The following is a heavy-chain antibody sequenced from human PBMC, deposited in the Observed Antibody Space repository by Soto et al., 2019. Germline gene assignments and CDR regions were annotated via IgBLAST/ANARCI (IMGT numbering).Heavy chain of an antibody. Sequence: RGESLKISCKGPGYSFTSYWIGWVRQMPGKGLEWMGIIYPGDSDTRYSPSFQGQVTISADKSISTAYLQWSSLKASDTAMYYCAGGGVRGVITRTRAYSGMDVWGQGTTVTV. D-gene: IGHD3-10*01. J-gene: IGHJ6*02. CDR3: AGGGVRGVITRTRAYSGMDV. CDR2: IYPGDSDT. V-gene: IGHV5-51*01. CDR1: GYSFTSYW.